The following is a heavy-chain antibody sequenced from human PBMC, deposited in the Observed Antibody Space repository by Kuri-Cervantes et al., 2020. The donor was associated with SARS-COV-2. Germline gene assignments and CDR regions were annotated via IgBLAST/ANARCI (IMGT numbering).Heavy chain of an antibody. CDR1: GFTFSSYG. CDR2: IRYDGSNK. Sequence: GGSLRLSCAASGFTFSSYGMHWVRQAPGKGLEWVAFIRYDGSNKYYADSVKGRFTTSRDNSKNTLYLQMNSLRAEDTAVYYCARALGVPAATPGEIWGQGTMVTVSS. D-gene: IGHD2-2*01. J-gene: IGHJ3*02. V-gene: IGHV3-30*02. CDR3: ARALGVPAATPGEI.